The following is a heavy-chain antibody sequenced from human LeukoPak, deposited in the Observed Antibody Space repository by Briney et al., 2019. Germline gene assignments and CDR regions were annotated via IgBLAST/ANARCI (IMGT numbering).Heavy chain of an antibody. CDR3: ARVNYDFWSGYYTGINR. D-gene: IGHD3-3*01. J-gene: IGHJ4*02. CDR1: GGSFSGYY. Sequence: SETLSLTCAVYGGSFSGYYWSWIRQPPGKGLEWLGEINHSGSTNYNPSLKSRVTISVETSKNQFSLKLSSVTAADTAVYYCARVNYDFWSGYYTGINRWGQGTLVTVSS. V-gene: IGHV4-34*01. CDR2: INHSGST.